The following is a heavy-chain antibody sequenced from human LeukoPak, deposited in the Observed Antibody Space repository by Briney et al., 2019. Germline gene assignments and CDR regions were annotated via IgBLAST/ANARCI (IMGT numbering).Heavy chain of an antibody. D-gene: IGHD4-17*01. CDR1: GGSISSGGYY. CDR3: ARFFKGGDNGDYSDN. J-gene: IGHJ4*02. V-gene: IGHV4-39*01. Sequence: SETLSLTCTVSGGSISSGGYYWSWIRQHPGKGLEWIGSVYYSGSTYYNPSLKSRVTISIDTSKKQFSLRVNSVTAADTAVYYCARFFKGGDNGDYSDNWGQGTLVTVSS. CDR2: VYYSGST.